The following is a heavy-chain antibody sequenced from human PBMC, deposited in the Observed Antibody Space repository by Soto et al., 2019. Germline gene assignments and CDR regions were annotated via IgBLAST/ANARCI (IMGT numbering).Heavy chain of an antibody. D-gene: IGHD1-1*01. CDR2: IDPSDSYT. Sequence: GESLKISCQASGYSFTTYWISWVRQMPGKGLEWMGRIDPSDSYTNYSPSFQGHVTISADKSISTAYLQWSSLKASDTAMYYCARLKYNWNWNYFDYWGQGTLVTVSS. J-gene: IGHJ4*02. CDR3: ARLKYNWNWNYFDY. CDR1: GYSFTTYW. V-gene: IGHV5-10-1*01.